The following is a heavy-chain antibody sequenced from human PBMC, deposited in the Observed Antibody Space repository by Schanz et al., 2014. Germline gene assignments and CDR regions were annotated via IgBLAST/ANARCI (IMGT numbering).Heavy chain of an antibody. CDR3: ARLPGLYCSGGACYRGY. Sequence: QLQLQESGPGLVKPSETLSLTCTVSGGSISSSGYYWGWIRQPPGNGLEWIGSIYYSGSTYYNPPLKSGLPIPGDPPKTPFSRRVPSVTATDTAVYYCARLPGLYCSGGACYRGYWGQGTLVTVSS. CDR1: GGSISSSGYY. CDR2: IYYSGST. V-gene: IGHV4-39*01. J-gene: IGHJ4*02. D-gene: IGHD2-15*01.